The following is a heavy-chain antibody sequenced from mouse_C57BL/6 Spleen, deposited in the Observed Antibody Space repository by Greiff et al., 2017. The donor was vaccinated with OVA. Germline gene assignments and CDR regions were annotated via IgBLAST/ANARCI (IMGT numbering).Heavy chain of an antibody. CDR3: ARYAYYSLY. D-gene: IGHD2-12*01. V-gene: IGHV1-55*01. Sequence: QVHVKQPGAELVKPGASVKMSCKASGYTFTSYWITWVKQRPGQGLEWIGDIYPGSGSTNYNEKFKSKATLTVDTSSSTAYMQLSSLTSEDSAVYYCARYAYYSLYWGQGTTLTVSS. J-gene: IGHJ2*01. CDR1: GYTFTSYW. CDR2: IYPGSGST.